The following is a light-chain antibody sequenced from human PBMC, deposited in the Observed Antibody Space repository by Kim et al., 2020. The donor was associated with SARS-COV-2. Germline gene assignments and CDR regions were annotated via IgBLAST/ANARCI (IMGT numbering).Light chain of an antibody. CDR2: AAS. J-gene: IGKJ2*01. CDR3: QQSYSMYT. Sequence: LSASVGDRVTITCRASQSISSYVNWYQHTPGKAPKVVIYAASTVQSGVPSRFSGSGSGTDFTLTISSLQPEDFATYYCQQSYSMYTFGQGTKLEI. V-gene: IGKV1-39*01. CDR1: QSISSY.